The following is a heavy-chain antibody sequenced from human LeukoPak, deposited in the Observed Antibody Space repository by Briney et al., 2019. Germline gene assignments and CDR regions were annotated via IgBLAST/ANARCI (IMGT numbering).Heavy chain of an antibody. D-gene: IGHD5-24*01. Sequence: GGSLRLSCAASGFTFSSYGMHWVRQAPGKGLEWVAVISYDGSNKYYADSVKGRFTISRDNSKNTLYLQMNSLRAEDTAVFFFKRKTAYGMDVWGQGTTVTVSS. J-gene: IGHJ6*02. CDR3: KRKTAYGMDV. V-gene: IGHV3-30*03. CDR1: GFTFSSYG. CDR2: ISYDGSNK.